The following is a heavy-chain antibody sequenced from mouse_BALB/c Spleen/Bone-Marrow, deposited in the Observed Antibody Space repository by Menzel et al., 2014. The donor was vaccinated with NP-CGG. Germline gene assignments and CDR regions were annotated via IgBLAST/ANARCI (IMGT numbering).Heavy chain of an antibody. V-gene: IGHV14-4*02. CDR2: IDPENGDT. J-gene: IGHJ2*01. D-gene: IGHD2-10*02. Sequence: CGAELVRSGASVKLSCTASGFNIKDYYMHWVKQRPEQGLEWIGWIDPENGDTEYAPKFQGKATMTADTSSNTAYLQLSSLTSEDTAVYYCNEGYGNYGYWGQGTTLTVSS. CDR1: GFNIKDYY. CDR3: NEGYGNYGY.